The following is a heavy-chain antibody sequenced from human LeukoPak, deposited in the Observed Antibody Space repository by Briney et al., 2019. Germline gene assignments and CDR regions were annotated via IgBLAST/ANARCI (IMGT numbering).Heavy chain of an antibody. CDR3: ARDYDILTGYFDY. V-gene: IGHV1-46*02. CDR1: GYTFNSYY. D-gene: IGHD3-9*01. Sequence: ASVKVSCKASGYTFNSYYMNWVRQAPGQGLDWMGIINPSGGSTSYAQKFQGRVTMTRDTSTSTVYMELSSLRSEDTAVYYCARDYDILTGYFDYWGQGTLVTVSS. CDR2: INPSGGST. J-gene: IGHJ4*02.